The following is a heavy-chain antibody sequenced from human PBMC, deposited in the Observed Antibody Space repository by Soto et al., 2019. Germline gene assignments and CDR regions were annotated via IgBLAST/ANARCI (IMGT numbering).Heavy chain of an antibody. D-gene: IGHD1-26*01. CDR3: ARMGRGELNYYYGMDV. Sequence: EVQLVESGGGLVQPGGSLRLSCAASGFTFSSYAMHWVRQAPGKGLEYVSAISSNGGSTYYANSVKGRFTISRDNSKNTLYRQMGSLRAEDMAVDYCARMGRGELNYYYGMDVWGQGTTVTVSS. V-gene: IGHV3-64*01. CDR1: GFTFSSYA. J-gene: IGHJ6*02. CDR2: ISSNGGST.